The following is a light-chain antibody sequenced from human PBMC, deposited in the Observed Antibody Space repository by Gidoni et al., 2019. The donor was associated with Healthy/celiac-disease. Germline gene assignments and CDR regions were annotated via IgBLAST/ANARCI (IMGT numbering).Light chain of an antibody. Sequence: QSVLTQQPSASVTPGQRVTISCPGSSSNIGSNYVYGYQQLPGTAPKLLIYRNNQRPSGVPGRFSGSKSGTSASLAISGLRSEDEADYYCAAWDDSLSGPVFGGGTKLTVL. CDR1: SSNIGSNY. CDR3: AAWDDSLSGPV. J-gene: IGLJ3*02. V-gene: IGLV1-47*01. CDR2: RNN.